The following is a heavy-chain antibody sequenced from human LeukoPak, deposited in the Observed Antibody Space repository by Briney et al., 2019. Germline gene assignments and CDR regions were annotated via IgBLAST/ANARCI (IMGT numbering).Heavy chain of an antibody. Sequence: GASLRLSCAASGFTFTDYAMHWVRQAPGKGLEWVSGISCSSGSIYYADSVKGRFTISRDKSKNTLYLQMNSLRAEDTAFYYCAKDGGFDLLSHYGIGVWGRGTTATVP. CDR2: ISCSSGSI. CDR3: AKDGGFDLLSHYGIGV. J-gene: IGHJ6*02. D-gene: IGHD3-9*01. CDR1: GFTFTDYA. V-gene: IGHV3-9*01.